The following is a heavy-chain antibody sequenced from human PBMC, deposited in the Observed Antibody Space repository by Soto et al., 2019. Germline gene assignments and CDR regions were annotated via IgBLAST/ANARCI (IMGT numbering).Heavy chain of an antibody. CDR1: GYSFVSYW. J-gene: IGHJ6*02. D-gene: IGHD3-3*01. CDR2: IYPGDSDT. Sequence: GESLKISCKGSGYSFVSYWIGWVRQMPGKGLEWMGIIYPGDSDTRYSPSLQGQVTISADKSISTAYLQWSSLKASDTAMYYCARHLRGYDFWSGYYDRNYYYYGMDVWGQGTTVTVSS. CDR3: ARHLRGYDFWSGYYDRNYYYYGMDV. V-gene: IGHV5-51*01.